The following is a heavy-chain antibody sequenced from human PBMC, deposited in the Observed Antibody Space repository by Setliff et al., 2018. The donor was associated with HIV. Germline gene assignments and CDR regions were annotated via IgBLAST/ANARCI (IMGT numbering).Heavy chain of an antibody. CDR1: GFTFSNYW. CDR2: IKQDGTET. V-gene: IGHV3-7*01. Sequence: PGGSLRLSCAASGFTFSNYWMSWVRQAPGKGLEWVANIKQDGTETLYVDSVKGRFTISRDNANNLVYLQMNSLRVEDTAVYFCARWGSGSYERVFDYWGQGMLVTVSS. J-gene: IGHJ4*02. CDR3: ARWGSGSYERVFDY. D-gene: IGHD1-26*01.